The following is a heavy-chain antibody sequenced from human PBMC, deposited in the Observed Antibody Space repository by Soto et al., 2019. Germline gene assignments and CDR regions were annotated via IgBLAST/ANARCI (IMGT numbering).Heavy chain of an antibody. V-gene: IGHV3-33*01. CDR3: ARDFQRGGWPFDY. J-gene: IGHJ4*02. CDR2: IWYDGSNK. D-gene: IGHD6-19*01. Sequence: VAVIWYDGSNKYYADSVKGRFTISRDNSKNTLYLQMNSLRAEDTAVYYCARDFQRGGWPFDYWGQGTLVTVSS.